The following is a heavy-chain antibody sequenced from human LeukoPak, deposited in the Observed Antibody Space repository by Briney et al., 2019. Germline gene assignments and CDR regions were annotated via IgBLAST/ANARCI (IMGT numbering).Heavy chain of an antibody. J-gene: IGHJ4*02. Sequence: GGSLRLCCAASGFIFSDYGMHWVRQAPGKGLEWVAVIWSDATNQYYADSVRGRFAISRDDSTSMVYLQMNSLRAEDTAVYFCAKDIQRGFDYTNSLDYWGQGTLVTVSS. CDR2: IWSDATNQ. D-gene: IGHD4-11*01. V-gene: IGHV3-33*06. CDR1: GFIFSDYG. CDR3: AKDIQRGFDYTNSLDY.